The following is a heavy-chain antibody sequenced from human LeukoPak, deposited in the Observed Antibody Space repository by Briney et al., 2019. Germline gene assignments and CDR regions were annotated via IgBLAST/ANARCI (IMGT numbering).Heavy chain of an antibody. CDR2: IIPILGIA. CDR1: GGTFSSYA. CDR3: ATGGLIVATILVY. J-gene: IGHJ4*02. V-gene: IGHV1-69*04. Sequence: SVKVSCKASGGTFSSYAISWVRQAPGQGLEWMGRIIPILGIANYAQKFQGRVTITADKSTSTAYMELSSLRSEDTAVYYCATGGLIVATILVYRGQGTLVTVSS. D-gene: IGHD5-12*01.